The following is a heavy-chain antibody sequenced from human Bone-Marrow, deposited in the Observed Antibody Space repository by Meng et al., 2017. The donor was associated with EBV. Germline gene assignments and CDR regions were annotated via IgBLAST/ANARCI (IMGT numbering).Heavy chain of an antibody. CDR3: GRGDDHGDLVDY. V-gene: IGHV1-8*01. J-gene: IGHJ4*02. CDR1: GISITSYY. D-gene: IGHD4-17*01. CDR2: MTPSRSNT. Sequence: QLVHSGPEVHEPGVSGKVSCTGSGISITSYYCIWVRQATGQGLEWMGRMTPSRSNTGYAQKVRGRVTLTRNTNISTAYMELSSLRSEDTAVYYCGRGDDHGDLVDYWGQGTLVTVSS.